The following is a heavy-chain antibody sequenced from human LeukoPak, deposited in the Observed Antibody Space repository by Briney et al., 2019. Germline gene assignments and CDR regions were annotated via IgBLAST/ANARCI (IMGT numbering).Heavy chain of an antibody. Sequence: PGGSLRLSCAASGCTFSSYAMSWVRQAPEKGLWWVSAIIVSGGSTYYADSVKGRFSISRDNSKNTLNLQMNSLRAEDTAVYYCAKSPQQLVRGGRSQIDYWGQGTLVTVSS. CDR3: AKSPQQLVRGGRSQIDY. D-gene: IGHD6-13*01. J-gene: IGHJ4*02. CDR2: IIVSGGST. V-gene: IGHV3-23*01. CDR1: GCTFSSYA.